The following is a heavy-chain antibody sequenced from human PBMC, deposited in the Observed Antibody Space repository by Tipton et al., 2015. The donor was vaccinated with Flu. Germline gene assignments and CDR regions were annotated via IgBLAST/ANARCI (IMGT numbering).Heavy chain of an antibody. V-gene: IGHV4-39*07. CDR2: IYYSGST. CDR3: ARTRGYDAFDI. CDR1: GGSISSSSYY. Sequence: TLSLTCTVSGGSISSSSYYWGWIRQPPGKGLEWIGSIYYSGSTYYNPSLKSRVTISVDTSKNQFSLKLSSATAADTAVYYCARTRGYDAFDIWGQGTMVTVSS. J-gene: IGHJ3*02. D-gene: IGHD5-12*01.